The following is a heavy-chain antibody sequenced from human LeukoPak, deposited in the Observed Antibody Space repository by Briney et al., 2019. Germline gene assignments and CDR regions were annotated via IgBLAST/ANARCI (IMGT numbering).Heavy chain of an antibody. CDR3: AKEYDSGGYGAYFDY. Sequence: GGSLRLSCAASGFTFSNFWMHWVRQAPGKGLVWVALIYGDGSFTRYADSVKGRFTISRDNAKNTVYLQMNSLGPEDTAVYYCAKEYDSGGYGAYFDYWGQGTLVTVSS. D-gene: IGHD3-10*01. CDR1: GFTFSNFW. J-gene: IGHJ4*02. V-gene: IGHV3-74*01. CDR2: IYGDGSFT.